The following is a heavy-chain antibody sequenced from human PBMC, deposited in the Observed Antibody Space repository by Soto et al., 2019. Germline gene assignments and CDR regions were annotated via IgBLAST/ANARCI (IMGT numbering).Heavy chain of an antibody. V-gene: IGHV1-18*01. CDR2: ISAYTGNT. D-gene: IGHD1-26*01. J-gene: IGHJ6*02. CDR3: AREEPPGHFYYGMDV. Sequence: QVQLVQSGAEVKKPGASVKVSCKASGYTFATYGISWVRQAPGQGLEWMGWISAYTGNTNYAQKLQGRLSMTTDTSTTTAYMGLRSLKSDDTAIYYCAREEPPGHFYYGMDVWGQGTTVTVSS. CDR1: GYTFATYG.